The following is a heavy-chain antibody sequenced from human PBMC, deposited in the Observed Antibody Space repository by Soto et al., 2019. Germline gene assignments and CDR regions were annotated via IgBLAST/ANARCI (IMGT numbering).Heavy chain of an antibody. V-gene: IGHV4-39*01. CDR1: GGSISSSSYY. CDR3: ARHPGPDSSGYYYYYYGMDV. J-gene: IGHJ6*02. Sequence: QLQLQESGPGLVKPSETLSLTCTVSGGSISSSSYYWGWIRQPPGKGLEWIGSVYYSGSTYYNPSVKSRVPISVDTSKNQFSRKLSSVTAADTAVYYCARHPGPDSSGYYYYYYGMDVWGQGTTVTVSS. D-gene: IGHD3-22*01. CDR2: VYYSGST.